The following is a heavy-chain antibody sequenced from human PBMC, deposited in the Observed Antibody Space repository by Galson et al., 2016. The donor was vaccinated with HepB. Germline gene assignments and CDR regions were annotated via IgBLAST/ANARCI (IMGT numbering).Heavy chain of an antibody. J-gene: IGHJ5*02. CDR2: IKKKSDGETT. V-gene: IGHV3-15*01. D-gene: IGHD2-15*01. CDR3: VDGWNWFDP. CDR1: GFTFSXTW. Sequence: SLRLSCAASGFTFSXTWMSWVRQAPGKGLEWVARIKKKSDGETTDYAAPVKGRFAISRDDSQNTLYLQMKSLKTEDTAVYYCVDGWNWFDPWGQGTLVTVSS.